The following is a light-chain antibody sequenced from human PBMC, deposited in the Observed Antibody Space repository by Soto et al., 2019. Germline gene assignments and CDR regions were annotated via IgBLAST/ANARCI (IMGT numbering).Light chain of an antibody. CDR2: GAS. Sequence: EIVMTQSPATLSVSPGERATLSCRASQSVGSDLAWYQQKPGQAPRLLIYGASTRATGIPARFSGSGSGTEFTLTISSLQPEDFATYYCQQSYSTLWTFGQGTKVDIK. CDR1: QSVGSD. J-gene: IGKJ1*01. V-gene: IGKV3-15*01. CDR3: QQSYSTLWT.